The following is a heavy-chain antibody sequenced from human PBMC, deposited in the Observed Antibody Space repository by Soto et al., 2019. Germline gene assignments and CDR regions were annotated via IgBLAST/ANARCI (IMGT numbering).Heavy chain of an antibody. Sequence: PSETLSLTCSVSLDSISNSYWTWIRQPAGKGLEWIGHIYSSGNANYNPSLKSRATMSLDTSKNQFSLSLKSVTAADTAIYYCAKGRGFYSDNYFDPWGQGTQVTVSS. CDR1: LDSISNSY. J-gene: IGHJ5*02. CDR3: AKGRGFYSDNYFDP. D-gene: IGHD3-22*01. V-gene: IGHV4-4*07. CDR2: IYSSGNA.